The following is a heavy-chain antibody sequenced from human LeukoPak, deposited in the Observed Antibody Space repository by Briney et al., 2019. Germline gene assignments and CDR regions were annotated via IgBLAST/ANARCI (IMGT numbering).Heavy chain of an antibody. CDR2: INPSGGST. CDR3: AREGRGIGLRGKLFDY. V-gene: IGHV1-46*01. J-gene: IGHJ4*02. Sequence: ASVKVSCKASGYTFTSYYMHWVRQAPGQGLEWMGIINPSGGSTSYAQKFQGRVTMTRDTSTSTVHMELSSLRSEDTAVYYCAREGRGIGLRGKLFDYWGQGTLVTVSS. D-gene: IGHD4-23*01. CDR1: GYTFTSYY.